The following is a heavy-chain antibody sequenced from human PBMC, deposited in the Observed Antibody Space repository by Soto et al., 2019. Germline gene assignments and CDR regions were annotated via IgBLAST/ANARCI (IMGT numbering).Heavy chain of an antibody. J-gene: IGHJ3*02. Sequence: GGSLRLSCAASGFTFSSYGMHWVRQAPGKGLEWVAVIWYDGSNKYYADSVKGRFTISRDNSKNTLYLQMNSLRAEDTAVYYCARGRGDYDFWSGHAFDIWGHGTMVTVSS. D-gene: IGHD3-3*01. CDR1: GFTFSSYG. V-gene: IGHV3-33*01. CDR2: IWYDGSNK. CDR3: ARGRGDYDFWSGHAFDI.